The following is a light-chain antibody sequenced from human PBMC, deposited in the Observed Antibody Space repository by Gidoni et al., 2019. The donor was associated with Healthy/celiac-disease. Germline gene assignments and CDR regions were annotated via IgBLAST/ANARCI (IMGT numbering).Light chain of an antibody. CDR1: KLGDKY. J-gene: IGLJ1*01. V-gene: IGLV3-1*01. CDR3: QAWDSSTAWGV. Sequence: SYELTQPPPVSVSPGQTASITCAGDKLGDKYACWYQQKQGQSPVLVIYQDSKRHSGLPARFSGSNSGNTATLTISGTQAMDEADYYCQAWDSSTAWGVFGTGTKVTVL. CDR2: QDS.